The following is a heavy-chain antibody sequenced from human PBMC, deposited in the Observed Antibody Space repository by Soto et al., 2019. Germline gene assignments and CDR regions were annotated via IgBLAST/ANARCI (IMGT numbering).Heavy chain of an antibody. CDR1: GDSVPTNRAS. J-gene: IGHJ5*02. CDR2: TYYRSRWYN. V-gene: IGHV6-1*01. CDR3: ARGSAYDESWFDP. D-gene: IGHD5-12*01. Sequence: SQTLSLTCAISGDSVPTNRASWNWIRQSPSRGLEWLGRTYYRSRWYNDYAVSVKSRITINPDTSKNQFSLQLNSVTAEDTAVYYCARGSAYDESWFDPWGQGTPVTVSS.